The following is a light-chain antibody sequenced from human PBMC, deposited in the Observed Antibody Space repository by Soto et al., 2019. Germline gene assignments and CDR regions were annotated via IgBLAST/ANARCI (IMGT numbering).Light chain of an antibody. Sequence: QSALTQPASVSGSPGQSITISCTGTSSDVGGYNYVSWYQQHPGKAPKLMIYEVSNRPSGVSNRLSGSKSVNTASLTISGLQAEDEADYYCSSYTSSSPPYVFGTGTKLTVL. CDR2: EVS. V-gene: IGLV2-14*01. J-gene: IGLJ1*01. CDR3: SSYTSSSPPYV. CDR1: SSDVGGYNY.